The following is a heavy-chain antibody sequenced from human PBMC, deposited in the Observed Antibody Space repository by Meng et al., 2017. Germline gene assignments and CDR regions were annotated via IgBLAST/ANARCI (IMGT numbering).Heavy chain of an antibody. Sequence: SVKVSCKASGGTFSSYAISWVRQAPGQGLEWIGGIIPIFGTANYAQKFQGRVTITTDESTGTAYMELSSLRSEDTAVYYCARGYYDSSGYLGCWGQGTLVTVSS. V-gene: IGHV1-69*05. CDR3: ARGYYDSSGYLGC. CDR1: GGTFSSYA. D-gene: IGHD3-22*01. CDR2: IIPIFGTA. J-gene: IGHJ4*02.